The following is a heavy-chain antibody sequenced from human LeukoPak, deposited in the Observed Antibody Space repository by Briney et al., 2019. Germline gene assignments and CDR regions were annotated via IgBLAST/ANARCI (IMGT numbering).Heavy chain of an antibody. CDR1: GYTFTSYG. D-gene: IGHD5-12*01. Sequence: GASVKVSCKASGYTFTSYGISWVRQAPGQGLEWMGGIIPIFGTANYAQKFQGRVTITADESTSTAYMELSSLRSEDTAVYYCARGYDSYYGMDVWGQGTTVTVSS. CDR2: IIPIFGTA. J-gene: IGHJ6*02. V-gene: IGHV1-69*13. CDR3: ARGYDSYYGMDV.